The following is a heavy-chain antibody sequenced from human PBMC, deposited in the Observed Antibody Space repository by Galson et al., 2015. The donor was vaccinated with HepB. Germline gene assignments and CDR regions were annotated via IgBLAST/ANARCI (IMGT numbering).Heavy chain of an antibody. V-gene: IGHV3-74*01. Sequence: SLRLSCAASGLIFSDYWMHWVRQAPGKGLVWVSHINSDGSNTNYADSVKGRFTISRDNAENTLFLQINGLRAEDTAVYYCARGRLGYLLHWGQGTPVTVSS. J-gene: IGHJ1*01. D-gene: IGHD3-16*01. CDR3: ARGRLGYLLH. CDR1: GLIFSDYW. CDR2: INSDGSNT.